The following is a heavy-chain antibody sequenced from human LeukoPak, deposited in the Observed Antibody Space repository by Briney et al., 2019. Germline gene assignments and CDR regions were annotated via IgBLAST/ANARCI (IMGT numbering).Heavy chain of an antibody. CDR3: ASNLWGISHFDY. CDR2: ISYDGSNK. Sequence: GGSLRLSCAASGFTFSSYAMHWVRQAPGKGLEWVAVISYDGSNKYYADSVKGRFTISRDNSKNTLYLQMNSLRAEDTAVYYCASNLWGISHFDYWGQGTLVTVSS. CDR1: GFTFSSYA. J-gene: IGHJ4*02. V-gene: IGHV3-30*04. D-gene: IGHD2-21*01.